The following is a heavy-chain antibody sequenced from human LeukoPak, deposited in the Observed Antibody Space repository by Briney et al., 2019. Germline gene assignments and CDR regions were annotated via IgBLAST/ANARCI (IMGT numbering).Heavy chain of an antibody. CDR2: ISYDGSNK. D-gene: IGHD5-18*01. CDR3: ATGGYSYGLHY. Sequence: GGSLRLSCAASGFTFSSSAMHWVRQAPGKGLGWVAVISYDGSNKYYADSVKGRFTISRDNSKNTLYMQMNSLRAEDTAVYYCATGGYSYGLHYWGQGTLVTVSS. J-gene: IGHJ4*02. CDR1: GFTFSSSA. V-gene: IGHV3-30-3*01.